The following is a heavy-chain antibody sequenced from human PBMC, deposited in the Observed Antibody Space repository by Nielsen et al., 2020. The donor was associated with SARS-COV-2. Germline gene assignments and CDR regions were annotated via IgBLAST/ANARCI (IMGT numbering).Heavy chain of an antibody. Sequence: GGSLRLSCAASGFTFSSYGMHWVRQAPGKGLEWVAVISYDGSNKYYADSVKGRFTISRDSSKNTLYLQMNSLRAEDTAVYYCAKGGSSWYGGVFDPWGQGTLVTVSS. D-gene: IGHD6-13*01. CDR1: GFTFSSYG. V-gene: IGHV3-30*18. J-gene: IGHJ5*02. CDR3: AKGGSSWYGGVFDP. CDR2: ISYDGSNK.